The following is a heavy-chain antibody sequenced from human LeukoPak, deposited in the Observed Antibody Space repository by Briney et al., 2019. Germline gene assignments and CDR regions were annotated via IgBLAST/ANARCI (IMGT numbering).Heavy chain of an antibody. CDR2: IYYSGST. V-gene: IGHV4-59*01. J-gene: IGHJ6*02. CDR1: GGSISSYY. D-gene: IGHD2/OR15-2a*01. Sequence: SSETLSLTCTVSGGSISSYYWSWIRQPPGKGLEWIGYIYYSGSTNYNPSLKSRVTISVDTSKNQFSLKLSSVTAADTAVYYCARNFQTGLDVWGQGTTVTVSS. CDR3: ARNFQTGLDV.